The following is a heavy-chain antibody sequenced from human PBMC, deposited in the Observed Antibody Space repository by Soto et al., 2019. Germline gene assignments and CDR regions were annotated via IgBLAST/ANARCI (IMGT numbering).Heavy chain of an antibody. J-gene: IGHJ4*02. CDR3: ARDFRIAARRGFDY. D-gene: IGHD6-6*01. Sequence: ASVKVSCKASGYTFTSYAMHWVRQAPGQRLEWMGWINAGNGNTKYSQKFQGRVTITRDTSASTAYMKLSSLRSEDTAVYYCARDFRIAARRGFDYWGQGTLVTVSS. CDR2: INAGNGNT. V-gene: IGHV1-3*01. CDR1: GYTFTSYA.